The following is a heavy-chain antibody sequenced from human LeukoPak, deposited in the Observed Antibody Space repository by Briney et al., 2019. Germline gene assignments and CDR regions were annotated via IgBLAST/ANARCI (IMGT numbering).Heavy chain of an antibody. Sequence: GGSLRLSCAASGFTFSSYAMSWVRQAPGKGLEWVSTISSSGGSTYYADSVKGRFTISRDNSKNTLNLQMNGLRAEDPAVYYCAKGEYSYGYLFDYWGQGTLVTVSS. J-gene: IGHJ4*02. D-gene: IGHD5-18*01. CDR3: AKGEYSYGYLFDY. CDR1: GFTFSSYA. V-gene: IGHV3-23*01. CDR2: ISSSGGST.